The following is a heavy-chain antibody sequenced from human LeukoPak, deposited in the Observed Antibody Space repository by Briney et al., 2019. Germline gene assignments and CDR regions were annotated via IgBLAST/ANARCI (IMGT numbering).Heavy chain of an antibody. V-gene: IGHV1-18*01. J-gene: IGHJ3*02. CDR3: ARDYRRGGYNRDAFDI. D-gene: IGHD5-24*01. CDR1: GYTFTSYG. CDR2: ISGYNGNT. Sequence: GASVTVSCTASGYTFTSYGLSWVRQAPGQGLEWMGWISGYNGNTNYAQKLQGRVTLTTDTSTSTAYMELRSLRSDDTAVYYCARDYRRGGYNRDAFDIWGQGTMVTVSS.